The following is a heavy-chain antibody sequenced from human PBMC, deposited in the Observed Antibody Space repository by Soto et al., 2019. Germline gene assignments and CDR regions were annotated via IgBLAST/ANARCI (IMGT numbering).Heavy chain of an antibody. J-gene: IGHJ5*02. Sequence: SVKVSCKASGGTFSSYTISWVQQANGKGLEWMGRIIPILGIANYAQKFQGRVTITADKSTSTAYMELSSLRSEDTAVYYCARDLSSAIVAIQGAYWFDPWGQGTLVTVSS. CDR1: GGTFSSYT. CDR2: IIPILGIA. V-gene: IGHV1-69*04. CDR3: ARDLSSAIVAIQGAYWFDP. D-gene: IGHD5-12*01.